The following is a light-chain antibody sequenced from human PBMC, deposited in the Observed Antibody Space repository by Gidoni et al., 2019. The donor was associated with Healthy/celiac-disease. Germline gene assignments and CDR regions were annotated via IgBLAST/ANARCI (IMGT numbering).Light chain of an antibody. CDR1: QRVSSN. J-gene: IGKJ1*01. CDR2: GAA. CDR3: QQYNNWPPGT. Sequence: EIVITQSLATLSVSPGERDTLSCRSSQRVSSNLAWYQQKPGQAPRLLIYGAATRATGIPARLSGSGSGTEYTLTTSSLLSEDFAVDYCQQYNNWPPGTFGQGTKVEIK. V-gene: IGKV3D-15*01.